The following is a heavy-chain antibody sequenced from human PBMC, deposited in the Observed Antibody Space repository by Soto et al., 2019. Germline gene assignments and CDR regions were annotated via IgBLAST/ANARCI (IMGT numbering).Heavy chain of an antibody. J-gene: IGHJ6*02. Sequence: ASVKVSCKASGYTFTSYGISWVRQAPGQGLEWMGWISAYNGNTNYAQKLQGRVTMTTVTSTSTAYMELRSLRSDDTAVYYCARWNPNYDILTGYYYYGMDVWGQGTTVTVSS. V-gene: IGHV1-18*01. CDR3: ARWNPNYDILTGYYYYGMDV. CDR2: ISAYNGNT. CDR1: GYTFTSYG. D-gene: IGHD3-9*01.